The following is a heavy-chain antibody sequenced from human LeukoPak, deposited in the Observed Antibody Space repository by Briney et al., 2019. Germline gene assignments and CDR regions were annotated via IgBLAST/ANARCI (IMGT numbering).Heavy chain of an antibody. CDR1: GFTFSSYA. CDR2: ISGGGGST. D-gene: IGHD5-12*01. V-gene: IGHV3-23*01. CDR3: AKARGSSYYYYKDV. Sequence: PGGSLRLSCAASGFTFSSYALSWVRQAPGKGLEWVSAISGGGGSTYYADSLKGRFTISRDNSKNTLFLEMNSLGAEDTAVYYCAKARGSSYYYYKDVWGKGTTVTVSS. J-gene: IGHJ6*03.